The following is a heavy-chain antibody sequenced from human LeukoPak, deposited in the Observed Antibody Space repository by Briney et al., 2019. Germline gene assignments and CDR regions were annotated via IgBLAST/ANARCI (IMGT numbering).Heavy chain of an antibody. J-gene: IGHJ4*02. CDR3: ARGAYKPFDY. D-gene: IGHD5-24*01. Sequence: GGSLRLSCAASGFIFSDYYMSWIRQTPGKGLEWVSYISSSGSTIYYADSVKGRFTISRDNAKNSLYLQINTLRAEDTAVFYCARGAYKPFDYWGQGTLVTVSS. CDR2: ISSSGSTI. CDR1: GFIFSDYY. V-gene: IGHV3-11*04.